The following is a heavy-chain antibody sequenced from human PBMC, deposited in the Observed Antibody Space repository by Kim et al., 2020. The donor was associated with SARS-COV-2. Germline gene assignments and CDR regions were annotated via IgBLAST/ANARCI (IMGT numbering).Heavy chain of an antibody. CDR3: ARGRKAVACRRLDD. V-gene: IGHV1-8*01. J-gene: IGHJ4*02. D-gene: IGHD6-19*01. CDR1: GYTFTSYD. CDR2: MNPNSGNT. Sequence: ASVKVSCKASGYTFTSYDINWVRQATGQGLEWMGWMNPNSGNTGYAQKFQGRVTMTRNTSISTAYMELSSLRSEDTAVYYCARGRKAVACRRLDDWGQGTLVTVSS.